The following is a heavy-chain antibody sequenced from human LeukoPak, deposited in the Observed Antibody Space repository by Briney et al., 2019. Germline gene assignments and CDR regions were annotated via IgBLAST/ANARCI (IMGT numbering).Heavy chain of an antibody. CDR3: AREGYIDVDY. J-gene: IGHJ4*02. CDR2: ISSSSSYI. D-gene: IGHD3-16*02. CDR1: GFIFSSYW. V-gene: IGHV3-21*01. Sequence: GGSLRLSCAASGFIFSSYWMSWVRQAPGKGLEWVSSISSSSSYIYYADSVKGRFTISRDNAKNSLYLQMNSLRAEDTAVYYCAREGYIDVDYWGQGTLVTVSS.